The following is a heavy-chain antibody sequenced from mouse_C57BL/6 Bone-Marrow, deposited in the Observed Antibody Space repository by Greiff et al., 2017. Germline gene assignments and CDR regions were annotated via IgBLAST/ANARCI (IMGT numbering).Heavy chain of an antibody. J-gene: IGHJ4*01. CDR3: ARGPGSYYYAMDN. CDR2: ISDGGSYT. D-gene: IGHD2-12*01. V-gene: IGHV5-4*01. Sequence: EVQVVESGGGLVKPGGSLKLSCAASGFTFSSYAMSWVRQTPEKRLEWVATISDGGSYTYYPDNVKGRFTISRDNAKNNLYLQMSHLKSEDTAMYYCARGPGSYYYAMDNWGQGTSVTVSS. CDR1: GFTFSSYA.